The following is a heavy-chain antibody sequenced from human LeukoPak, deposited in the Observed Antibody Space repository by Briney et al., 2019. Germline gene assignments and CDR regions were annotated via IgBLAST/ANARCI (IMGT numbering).Heavy chain of an antibody. D-gene: IGHD3-16*02. V-gene: IGHV1-24*01. CDR3: ATALGDYVWGSYRCFYFDY. J-gene: IGHJ4*02. Sequence: ASVKVSCKVSGYTLTELSMHWVRQAPGKGLEWMGGFDPEDGETIYAQKFQGRVTMTEDTSTDTAYMELSSLRSEDTAVYYCATALGDYVWGSYRCFYFDYWGQGTLVTVSS. CDR2: FDPEDGET. CDR1: GYTLTELS.